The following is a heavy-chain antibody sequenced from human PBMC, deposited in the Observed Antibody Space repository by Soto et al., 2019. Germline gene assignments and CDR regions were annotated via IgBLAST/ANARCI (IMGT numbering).Heavy chain of an antibody. CDR1: GFTFSDYY. D-gene: IGHD6-19*01. V-gene: IGHV3-11*01. CDR2: ISSSGSTI. J-gene: IGHJ5*02. Sequence: PGGSLRLSCAASGFTFSDYYMSWIRQAPGKGLEWVSYISSSGSTIYYADSVKGRFTISRDNAKNSLYLQMNSLRAEDTAVYYCARDKARGWYGNWFDPWGQGTLVTVSS. CDR3: ARDKARGWYGNWFDP.